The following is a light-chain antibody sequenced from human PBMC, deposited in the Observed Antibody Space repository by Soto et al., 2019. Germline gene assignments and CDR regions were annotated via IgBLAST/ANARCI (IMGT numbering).Light chain of an antibody. J-gene: IGLJ3*02. Sequence: QSVLTQPPSVSGAPGQRVTISCTGNSSNLGAGYDVHWYQQLPGAAPQLVVFGNRNRPSGVPERFSGSKSGTSASLAIPGLEAEDEADYYCQAYDYSLTASVFGGGTKLTVL. CDR1: SSNLGAGYD. CDR2: GNR. V-gene: IGLV1-40*01. CDR3: QAYDYSLTASV.